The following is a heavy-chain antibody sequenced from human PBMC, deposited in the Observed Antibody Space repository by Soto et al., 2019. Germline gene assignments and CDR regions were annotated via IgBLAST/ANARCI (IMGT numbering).Heavy chain of an antibody. D-gene: IGHD3-16*02. CDR2: LYRTGNT. CDR3: AREGELLPDSVINV. V-gene: IGHV4-61*01. J-gene: IGHJ6*02. CDR1: GATVTGGSSC. Sequence: LTCDASGATVTGGSSCWSCYRQPPGKGLEGIGYLYRTGNTNYNPSLKSPVTMSVDTSKNQFSLKLTSVTAEHTTIYFCAREGELLPDSVINVWGQGTTVTVSS.